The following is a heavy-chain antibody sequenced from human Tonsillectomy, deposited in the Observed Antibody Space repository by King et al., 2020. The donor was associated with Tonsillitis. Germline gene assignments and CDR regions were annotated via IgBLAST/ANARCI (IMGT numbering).Heavy chain of an antibody. D-gene: IGHD3-10*01. CDR1: GFTFSSYG. CDR3: AKGGGFGQLSPASRGGNWFDP. Sequence: VQLVESGGGVVQPGGSLRLSCAASGFTFSSYGMHWVRQAPGKGLEWVAFIRYDGTNKYYADSVKGRFTISRDNSKNTLYLQMNSLRAEDTAVYYCAKGGGFGQLSPASRGGNWFDPWGQGTLVTVSS. V-gene: IGHV3-30*02. CDR2: IRYDGTNK. J-gene: IGHJ5*02.